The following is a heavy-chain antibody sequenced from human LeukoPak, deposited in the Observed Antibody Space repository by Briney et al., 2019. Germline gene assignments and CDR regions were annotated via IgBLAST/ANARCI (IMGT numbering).Heavy chain of an antibody. CDR3: ARAGSMVRGVFDY. J-gene: IGHJ4*02. CDR1: GGSISSGGYY. V-gene: IGHV4-31*03. CDR2: IYYSGST. Sequence: KTSQTLSLTCTVSGGSISSGGYYWSWIRQHPGKGLEWIGYIYYSGSTYYNPSPKSRVTISVDTSKNQFSLKLSSVTAADTAVYYCARAGSMVRGVFDYWGQGTLVTVSS. D-gene: IGHD3-10*01.